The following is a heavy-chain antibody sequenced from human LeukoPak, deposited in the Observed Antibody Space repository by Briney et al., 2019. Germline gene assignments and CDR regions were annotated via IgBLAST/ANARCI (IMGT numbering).Heavy chain of an antibody. D-gene: IGHD3-22*01. J-gene: IGHJ4*02. Sequence: SGGSLRLSCAASGFTFSSYGMHWVRQAPGKGLGWVAFIRYDGSNKYYADSVKGRFTISRDNSKNTLYLQVNSLRAEDTAVYYCARKNYYDSSGYYDLWYWGQGTLVTVSS. CDR2: IRYDGSNK. CDR3: ARKNYYDSSGYYDLWY. V-gene: IGHV3-30*02. CDR1: GFTFSSYG.